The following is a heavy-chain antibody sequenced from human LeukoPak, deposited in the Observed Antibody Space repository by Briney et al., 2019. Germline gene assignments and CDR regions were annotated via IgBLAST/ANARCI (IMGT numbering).Heavy chain of an antibody. J-gene: IGHJ4*02. D-gene: IGHD5-12*01. CDR2: FDPEYDEDGET. CDR3: AMTDRYAGRPFDY. V-gene: IGHV1-24*01. Sequence: GASVKVSCKVFGYILTEVAINWVRQAPGKGLEWIGGFDPEYDEDGETLFAQKFQGRVTMTEDASTDTAYMVLSSLRSEDTAVYYCAMTDRYAGRPFDYWGQGTLVTVSS. CDR1: GYILTEVA.